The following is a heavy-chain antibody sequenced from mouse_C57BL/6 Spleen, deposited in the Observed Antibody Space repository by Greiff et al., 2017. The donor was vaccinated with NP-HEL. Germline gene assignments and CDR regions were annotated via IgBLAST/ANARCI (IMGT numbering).Heavy chain of an antibody. CDR3: TTGHSNYAY. J-gene: IGHJ3*01. V-gene: IGHV14-1*01. CDR1: GFNIKDYY. Sequence: EVQLQQSGAELVRPGASVKLSCTASGFNIKDYYMHWVKQRPEQGLEWIGRIDPEDGDTEYAPKFQGKATMTADTSSNTAYLQLSSLTSEDTAVDDCTTGHSNYAYWGQGTLVTVSA. D-gene: IGHD2-5*01. CDR2: IDPEDGDT.